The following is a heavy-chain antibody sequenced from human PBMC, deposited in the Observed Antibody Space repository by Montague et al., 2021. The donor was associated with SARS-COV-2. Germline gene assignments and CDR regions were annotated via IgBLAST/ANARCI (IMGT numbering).Heavy chain of an antibody. D-gene: IGHD1-1*01. J-gene: IGHJ4*02. CDR1: GFSFSSSV. Sequence: SLRLSCAASGFSFSSSVLHWVRQAPGKGLEWVTVIRSDGSHISYVDSVRGRFTVFRDNSNNILYLQMNSLKVDDTAVYYCARENDWKFDFDFWGQGTLVTVSS. V-gene: IGHV3-33*01. CDR2: IRSDGSHI. CDR3: ARENDWKFDFDF.